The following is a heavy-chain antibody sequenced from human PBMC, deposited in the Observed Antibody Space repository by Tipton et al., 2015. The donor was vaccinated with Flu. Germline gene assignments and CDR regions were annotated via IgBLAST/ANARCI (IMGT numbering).Heavy chain of an antibody. CDR3: ARYGTYDGSRYFQH. Sequence: TLSLTCTVSGGSISSFYWSWIRQPAGKGLEWIGRMYSSGTTKYNPSLKSRVTMSVDTTKNQFSLKLSSVTAADTAVYYCARYGTYDGSRYFQHWGQGTLVTVSS. D-gene: IGHD1-26*01. CDR2: MYSSGTT. V-gene: IGHV4-4*07. J-gene: IGHJ1*01. CDR1: GGSISSFY.